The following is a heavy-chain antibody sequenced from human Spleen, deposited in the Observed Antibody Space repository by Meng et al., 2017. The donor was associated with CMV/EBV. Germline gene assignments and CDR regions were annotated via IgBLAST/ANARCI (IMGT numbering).Heavy chain of an antibody. CDR1: GFTFSSYA. CDR3: ARDGPSGPPRITIFGVVYYYYYGMDV. CDR2: ISYDGSNK. V-gene: IGHV3-30-3*01. J-gene: IGHJ6*02. D-gene: IGHD3-3*01. Sequence: GESLKISCAASGFTFSSYAMHWVRQAPGKGLEWVAVISYDGSNKYYADSVKGRFTISRDNSKNTLYLQMNSLRAEGTAVYYCARDGPSGPPRITIFGVVYYYYYGMDVWGQGTTVTVSS.